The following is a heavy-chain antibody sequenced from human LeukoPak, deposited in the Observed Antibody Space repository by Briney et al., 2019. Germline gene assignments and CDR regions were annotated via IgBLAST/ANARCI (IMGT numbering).Heavy chain of an antibody. CDR1: GFTFNNYG. CDR2: IWFDGSNK. J-gene: IGHJ2*01. V-gene: IGHV3-33*08. D-gene: IGHD3-10*01. Sequence: SGGSLRLSCAASGFTFNNYGMGWVRQTPGKGLEWVAVIWFDGSNKYYADSVKGRFTISRDNSKNKLYLQMNSLRAEDKALYYCARARGDHWYFDLWGRGALVTVSS. CDR3: ARARGDHWYFDL.